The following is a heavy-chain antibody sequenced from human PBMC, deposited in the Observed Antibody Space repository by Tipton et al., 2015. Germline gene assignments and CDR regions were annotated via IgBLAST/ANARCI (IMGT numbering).Heavy chain of an antibody. D-gene: IGHD6-13*01. CDR3: AKGGGSSSWVDYVDYGMKA. J-gene: IGHJ6*02. CDR2: IRSRPNNYAT. Sequence: SLRLSCAASGFEFSGSGMHWVRQASGKGLEWVGRIRSRPNNYATAYTASMKGRFTISRNDSTNTTYLQMNNLRAEDTAVYYCAKGGGSSSWVDYVDYGMKAWGQGTTVTVS. CDR1: GFEFSGSG. V-gene: IGHV3-73*01.